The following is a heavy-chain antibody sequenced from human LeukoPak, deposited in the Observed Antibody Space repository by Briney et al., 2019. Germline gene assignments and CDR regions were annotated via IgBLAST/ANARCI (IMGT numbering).Heavy chain of an antibody. CDR2: IIPIFGTA. Sequence: SVKVSCKASGGTFSSYAISWVRQAPGQGLEWMGGIIPIFGTANYAQKFQGRVTITTDESTSTAYMELSSLRSEDTAVYYCARDLFLRSRGLPAGFDYWGQGTLVTVSS. D-gene: IGHD2-2*01. CDR1: GGTFSSYA. V-gene: IGHV1-69*05. J-gene: IGHJ4*02. CDR3: ARDLFLRSRGLPAGFDY.